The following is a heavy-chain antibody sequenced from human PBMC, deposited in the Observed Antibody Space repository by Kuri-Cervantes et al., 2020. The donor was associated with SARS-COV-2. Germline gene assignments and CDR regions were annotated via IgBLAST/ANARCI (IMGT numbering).Heavy chain of an antibody. V-gene: IGHV3-64*02. CDR1: GFTFSSYA. CDR2: ISSNGGST. CDR3: AKFSGPMVRGVTFLGQFYYYYMDV. J-gene: IGHJ6*03. D-gene: IGHD3-10*01. Sequence: GESLKISCAASGFTFSSYAMHWVRQAPGKGLEYVSAISSNGGSTYYADSVKGRFTISRDNSKNTLYLQMNSLRAEDTAVYYCAKFSGPMVRGVTFLGQFYYYYMDVWGKGTTVTVSS.